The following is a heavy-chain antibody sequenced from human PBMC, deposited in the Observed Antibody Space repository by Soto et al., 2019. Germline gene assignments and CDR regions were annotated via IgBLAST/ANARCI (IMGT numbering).Heavy chain of an antibody. D-gene: IGHD2-2*01. Sequence: GGSLRLSCAASGFTFSRHWMTWVRQAPGKGLEWVSSISSSSSYIYYADSVKGRFTISRDNSKNTLYLQMNSLRAEDTAVYYCARDRGAYCSSTSCRPDGYWGQGTLVTVSS. CDR3: ARDRGAYCSSTSCRPDGY. CDR1: GFTFSRHW. CDR2: ISSSSSYI. V-gene: IGHV3-21*01. J-gene: IGHJ4*02.